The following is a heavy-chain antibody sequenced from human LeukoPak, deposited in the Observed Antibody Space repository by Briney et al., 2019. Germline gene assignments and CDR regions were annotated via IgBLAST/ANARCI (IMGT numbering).Heavy chain of an antibody. Sequence: PGGSLRLSCAASGFTFSSYSMNWVRQAPGKGLEWVSYISSSSSTIYYADSVKGRFTISRDNAKNSLYLQMNSLRAEDTAIYFCAKDATPRNSIWDHFDSWGQGTLVTVSS. J-gene: IGHJ4*02. D-gene: IGHD1-7*01. CDR3: AKDATPRNSIWDHFDS. CDR1: GFTFSSYS. CDR2: ISSSSSTI. V-gene: IGHV3-48*04.